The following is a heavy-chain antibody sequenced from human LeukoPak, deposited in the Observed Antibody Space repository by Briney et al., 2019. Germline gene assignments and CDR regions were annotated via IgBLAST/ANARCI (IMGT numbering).Heavy chain of an antibody. CDR3: ARRRAHYYDSSGYYSRPQRAFDI. V-gene: IGHV4-59*01. CDR1: GGSISSYY. J-gene: IGHJ3*02. Sequence: PSETLSLTCTVSGGSISSYYWSWIRQPPGKGLEWIGYIYYSGSTNYNPSLKSRVTISVDTSKNQFSLKLSSVTAADTAVYYCARRRAHYYDSSGYYSRPQRAFDIWGQGTMVTVSS. D-gene: IGHD3-22*01. CDR2: IYYSGST.